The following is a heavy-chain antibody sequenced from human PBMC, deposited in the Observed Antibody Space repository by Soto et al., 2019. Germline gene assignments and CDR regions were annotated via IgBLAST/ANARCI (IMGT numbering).Heavy chain of an antibody. J-gene: IGHJ4*02. D-gene: IGHD3-10*01. Sequence: QVQLQESGPGLMKPSETLSLTCTVSGGSISSYYWSWIRQPPGKGLEWIGYIYYSGSTNYNPSLKSRVTISVDTSKNQFSLKLSSVTAADTAVYYCAREGTSLWGQGTLVTVSS. CDR2: IYYSGST. CDR3: AREGTSL. V-gene: IGHV4-59*01. CDR1: GGSISSYY.